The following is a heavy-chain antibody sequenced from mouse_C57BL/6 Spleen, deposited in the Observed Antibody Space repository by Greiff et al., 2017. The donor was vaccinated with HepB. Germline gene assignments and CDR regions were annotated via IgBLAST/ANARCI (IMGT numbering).Heavy chain of an antibody. Sequence: VQLQQSGAELVRPGASVTLSCKASGYTFTDYEMHWVKQTPVHGLEWIGAIDPETGGTAYNQKFKGKAILTADTSSSTAYMELRSLTSEDSAVYYCTRCGYYGSRPWFDYWGQGTLVTVSA. V-gene: IGHV1-15*01. CDR2: IDPETGGT. CDR3: TRCGYYGSRPWFDY. CDR1: GYTFTDYE. J-gene: IGHJ3*01. D-gene: IGHD1-1*01.